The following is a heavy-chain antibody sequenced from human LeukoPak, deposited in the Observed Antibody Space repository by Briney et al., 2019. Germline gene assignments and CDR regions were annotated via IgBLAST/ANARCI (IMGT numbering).Heavy chain of an antibody. J-gene: IGHJ4*02. CDR3: AKQLGYCSDGSCYFPY. CDR1: GFTFSSYA. Sequence: GGSLRLSCAASGFTFSSYAMHWVRQAPGRGLEWVAVISYDGSNKYYADSVKGRFTISRDNSKNTLYLQMNSLRAEDTAVYYCAKQLGYCSDGSCYFPYWGQGTLVTVSS. V-gene: IGHV3-30-3*02. CDR2: ISYDGSNK. D-gene: IGHD2-15*01.